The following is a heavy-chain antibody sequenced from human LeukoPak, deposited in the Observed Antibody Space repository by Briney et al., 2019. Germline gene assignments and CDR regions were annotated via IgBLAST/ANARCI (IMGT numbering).Heavy chain of an antibody. J-gene: IGHJ3*02. V-gene: IGHV3-23*01. CDR1: GFTFSSYA. Sequence: PGGSLRLSCAASGFTFSSYAMSWVRQAPGKGLEWVSAISGSGGSTYYADSVKGRFTISRDNAKNSLYLQMNSLRAEDTAVYYCASGLRMVTGAFDIWGQGTMVTVSS. CDR2: ISGSGGST. D-gene: IGHD5-12*01. CDR3: ASGLRMVTGAFDI.